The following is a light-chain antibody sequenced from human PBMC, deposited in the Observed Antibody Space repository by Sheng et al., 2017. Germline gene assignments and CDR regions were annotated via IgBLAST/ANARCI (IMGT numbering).Light chain of an antibody. CDR3: QQYNNWPFT. V-gene: IGKV3D-15*01. J-gene: IGKJ3*01. CDR2: DAS. CDR1: QSLIAN. Sequence: EIVLTQSPATLSLSPGESATLSCRASQSLIANLAWYQQKPGQAPRLLIYDASNRATGIPARFSGSGSGTDFTLTISRLPSEDFAIYYCQQYNNWPFTFGPGTKVDIK.